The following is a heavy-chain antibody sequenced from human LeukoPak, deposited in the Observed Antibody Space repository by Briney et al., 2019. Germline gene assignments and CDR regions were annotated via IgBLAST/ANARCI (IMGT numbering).Heavy chain of an antibody. CDR3: ARGGGGVIGYYYMDV. D-gene: IGHD3-16*02. CDR2: INHSGST. J-gene: IGHJ6*03. CDR1: GGSFSGYY. Sequence: SETLSLACAVYGGSFSGYYWRWIRQPPGKGLEWIGEINHSGSTNYNPSLKSRVTISVDTSKNQFSLKVSSVTAADTAVYYCARGGGGVIGYYYMDVWGKGTTVTVSS. V-gene: IGHV4-34*01.